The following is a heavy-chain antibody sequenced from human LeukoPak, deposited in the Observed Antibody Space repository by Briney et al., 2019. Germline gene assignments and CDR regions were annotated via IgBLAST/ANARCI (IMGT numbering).Heavy chain of an antibody. V-gene: IGHV4-4*07. Sequence: PSETLSLTCTVSGGSISSYYWSWIRQPAGKGLEWIGRIYTSWNTNYNPSLKSRVTMSLDTSKNQFSLKLSSVTAADAAVYYCARAVDVGNWFDPWGQGTLVTVSS. CDR3: ARAVDVGNWFDP. D-gene: IGHD1-26*01. CDR1: GGSISSYY. CDR2: IYTSWNT. J-gene: IGHJ5*02.